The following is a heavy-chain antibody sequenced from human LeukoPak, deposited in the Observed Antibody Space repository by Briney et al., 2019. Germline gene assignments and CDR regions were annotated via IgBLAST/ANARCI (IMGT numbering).Heavy chain of an antibody. V-gene: IGHV3-33*01. CDR1: GFTFSSYG. D-gene: IGHD3-10*01. J-gene: IGHJ4*02. CDR3: ARAHYYGSGKLDY. CDR2: IWYDGSNK. Sequence: GGSLRLSCAATGFTFSSYGMHWVRQAPGKGLEWVAVIWYDGSNKYYADSVKGRFTISRDNSKNTLYLQMNSLRAEDTAVYYCARAHYYGSGKLDYWGQGTLVTVSS.